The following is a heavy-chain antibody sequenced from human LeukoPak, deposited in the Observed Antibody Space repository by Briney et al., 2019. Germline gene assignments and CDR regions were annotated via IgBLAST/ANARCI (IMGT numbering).Heavy chain of an antibody. CDR1: GYTFTSYG. J-gene: IGHJ6*03. CDR3: AKGSSSDDYYDYMDV. D-gene: IGHD6-6*01. Sequence: GASVKVSCKASGYTFTSYGISWVRQAPGQGLEWMGWISAYNGNTNYAQKLQGRVTMTTDTSTSTAYMELRSLRSDDTAVYYCAKGSSSDDYYDYMDVWGKGTTVTVSS. V-gene: IGHV1-18*01. CDR2: ISAYNGNT.